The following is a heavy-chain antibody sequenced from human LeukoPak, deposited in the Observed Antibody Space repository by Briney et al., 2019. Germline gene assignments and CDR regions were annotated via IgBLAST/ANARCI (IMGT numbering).Heavy chain of an antibody. J-gene: IGHJ4*02. V-gene: IGHV4-30-4*01. CDR1: GDSISSGDYY. Sequence: PSQTLSLTCTVSGDSISSGDYYWSWIRQPPGKGLEWIGYIYNSGSTYYNPSLRSRVSISINRSKNQFSLKLTSVTAAGTAVYYCAIDTYSGYDTGLGLGYWGQGTLVTVSS. CDR2: IYNSGST. CDR3: AIDTYSGYDTGLGLGY. D-gene: IGHD5-12*01.